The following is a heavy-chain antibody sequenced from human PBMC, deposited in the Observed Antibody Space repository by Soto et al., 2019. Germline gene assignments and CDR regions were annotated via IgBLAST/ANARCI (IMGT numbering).Heavy chain of an antibody. CDR1: GFTFSSYG. CDR3: AKDSSDGYSPVPWFDP. D-gene: IGHD5-18*01. V-gene: IGHV3-30*18. Sequence: GGSLRLSCAASGFTFSSYGMHWVRQAPGKGLEWVAVISYDGSNKYYADSVKGRFTISRDNSKNTLYLQMNSLRAEDTAVYYCAKDSSDGYSPVPWFDPWGQGTLVTVSS. J-gene: IGHJ5*02. CDR2: ISYDGSNK.